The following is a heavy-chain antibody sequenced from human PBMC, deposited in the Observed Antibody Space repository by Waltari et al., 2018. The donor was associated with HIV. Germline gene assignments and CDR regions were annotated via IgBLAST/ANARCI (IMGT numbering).Heavy chain of an antibody. CDR1: GFPLRNYY. J-gene: IGHJ4*02. D-gene: IGHD6-13*01. CDR2: GSNMGDT. CDR3: ARMLRAPAAGRFLYYIAF. Sequence: EVQLMESGGDLVQPGGSLRVSCTASGFPLRNYYIQWVRQTPGKGRERSSRGSNMGDTYYSDYVVGRFTVSREDARSSVYLLMIGLRGDDTAIYYCARMLRAPAAGRFLYYIAFWGQGTLVTVS. V-gene: IGHV3-13*01.